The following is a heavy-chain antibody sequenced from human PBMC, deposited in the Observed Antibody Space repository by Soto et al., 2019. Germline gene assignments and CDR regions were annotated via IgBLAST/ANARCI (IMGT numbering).Heavy chain of an antibody. J-gene: IGHJ6*03. V-gene: IGHV4-31*03. Sequence: QVQLQESGPGLVKPSQTLSLTCTVSGGSISSGGYYWSWIRQHQGKGLAWLGYIYYSGSTYYNPPRKGRILMSYEATKCQSSLAHHSFAAADTDVYYRTSVGRSSDRSYYHYYMDVGGKGSTFAVSS. CDR2: IYYSGST. CDR3: TSVGRSSDRSYYHYYMDV. CDR1: GGSISSGGYY. D-gene: IGHD2-2*01.